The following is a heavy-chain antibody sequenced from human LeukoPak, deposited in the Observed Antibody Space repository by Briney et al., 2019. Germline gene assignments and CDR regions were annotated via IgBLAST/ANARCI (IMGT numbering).Heavy chain of an antibody. D-gene: IGHD6-19*01. CDR1: GYTFTSYG. Sequence: GASVKVSCKASGYTFTSYGISWVRQAPGQGPGWMGWIAVYNGDTKFLQKFQGRVTLTTDASTNTAYMELRSLTSDDTAVYYCARQAGYSTGWYGGYYFDHWGQGTPVTVSA. CDR2: IAVYNGDT. J-gene: IGHJ4*02. CDR3: ARQAGYSTGWYGGYYFDH. V-gene: IGHV1-18*01.